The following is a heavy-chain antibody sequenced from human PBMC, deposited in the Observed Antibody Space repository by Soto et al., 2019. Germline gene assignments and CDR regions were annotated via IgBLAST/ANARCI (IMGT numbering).Heavy chain of an antibody. V-gene: IGHV4-31*03. CDR2: IYYSGST. CDR1: GGSISSGGYY. CDR3: AREPVVPAAMRAFDI. J-gene: IGHJ3*02. Sequence: QVQLQESGPGLVKPSQTLSLTCTVSGGSISSGGYYWSWIRQHPGKGLEWIGYIYYSGSTYYNPSRKSRVTISVDTSKHQFSLKLSSVTAADTAVYYCAREPVVPAAMRAFDIWGQGTMVTVSS. D-gene: IGHD2-2*01.